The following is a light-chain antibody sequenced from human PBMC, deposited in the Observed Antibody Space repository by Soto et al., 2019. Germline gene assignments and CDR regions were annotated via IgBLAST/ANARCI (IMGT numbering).Light chain of an antibody. J-gene: IGLJ1*01. V-gene: IGLV2-14*01. Sequence: QSVLAQPSSVSGSPGQSIIISCTRTSTDVGGYNYVSWYQHHPGKGPKLIIYEVNNRPSGVSDRFSGSKSGNKASLTISNLEAEDESDYYCGSYTSTDTPFVFGTGTKVTVL. CDR1: STDVGGYNY. CDR2: EVN. CDR3: GSYTSTDTPFV.